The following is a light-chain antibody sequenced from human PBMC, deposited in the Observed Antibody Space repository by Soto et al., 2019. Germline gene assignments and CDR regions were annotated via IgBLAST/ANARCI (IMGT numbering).Light chain of an antibody. CDR1: QSISSY. Sequence: DIQMTQSPSSLSASVGDRVTITCRASQSISSYLNWYQQKTGKAPKLLIYAASSLQSGVPSRFSDRVSGTDFTLTSRSLQHDDFTTYYCQQSYSTPTFGGWNQVEIK. CDR2: AAS. V-gene: IGKV1-39*01. CDR3: QQSYSTPT. J-gene: IGKJ4*01.